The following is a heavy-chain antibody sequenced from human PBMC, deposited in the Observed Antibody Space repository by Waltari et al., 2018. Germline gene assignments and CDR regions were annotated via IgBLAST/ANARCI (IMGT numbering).Heavy chain of an antibody. CDR1: GGSISSSNW. CDR3: ARESPFGNNFWSGYYSLYYYYMDV. CDR2: IYHSGST. J-gene: IGHJ6*03. D-gene: IGHD3-3*01. Sequence: QVQLQESGPGLVKPSGTLSLTCAVSGGSISSSNWWSWVRQPPGKGLEWIGEIYHSGSTNYNPSLKSRVTISVDKSKNQFSLKLSSVTAADTAVYYCARESPFGNNFWSGYYSLYYYYMDVWGKGTTVTISS. V-gene: IGHV4-4*02.